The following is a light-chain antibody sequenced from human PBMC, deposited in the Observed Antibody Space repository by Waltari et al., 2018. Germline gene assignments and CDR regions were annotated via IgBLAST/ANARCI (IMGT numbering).Light chain of an antibody. CDR3: CSYAGSYTYV. Sequence: QSALTQPRPVSASPGQSVPTPCTGSTSDVGGYHYVSWFQQHPGKAPQLIIYDVSERPSGVPDRFSGSKSDNTASLTISGLQAEDEADYYCCSYAGSYTYVFGSGTKVTVL. V-gene: IGLV2-11*01. CDR1: TSDVGGYHY. CDR2: DVS. J-gene: IGLJ1*01.